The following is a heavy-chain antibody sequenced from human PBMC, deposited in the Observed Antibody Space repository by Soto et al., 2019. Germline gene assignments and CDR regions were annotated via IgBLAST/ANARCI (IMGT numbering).Heavy chain of an antibody. V-gene: IGHV1-18*01. CDR1: GYTFTSYG. J-gene: IGHJ4*02. CDR3: ARDVGVGATGYYFDY. Sequence: ASVKVSCKASGYTFTSYGISWVRQAPGQGLEWMGWISAYNGNTNYAQKLQGRVTMTTDTSTSSAYMELRSLRSDDTAVYYCARDVGVGATGYYFDYWGQGTLVTVSS. CDR2: ISAYNGNT. D-gene: IGHD1-26*01.